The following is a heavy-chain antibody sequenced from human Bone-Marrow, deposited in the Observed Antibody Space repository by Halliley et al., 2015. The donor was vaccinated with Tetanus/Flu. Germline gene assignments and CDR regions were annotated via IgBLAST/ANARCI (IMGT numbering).Heavy chain of an antibody. CDR1: GGSISTSY. D-gene: IGHD3-22*01. Sequence: TLSLTCSVSGGSISTSYWTWIRQSPGKGLEWIAYMFDSGGTNYNPSLKSRVPISLDTSKTHFSLNLTSVTAAVTAVYYWAQMKWFFYESGGISNWFGPWGQGALVTVS. CDR2: MFDSGGT. V-gene: IGHV4-59*12. CDR3: AQMKWFFYESGGISNWFGP. J-gene: IGHJ5*02.